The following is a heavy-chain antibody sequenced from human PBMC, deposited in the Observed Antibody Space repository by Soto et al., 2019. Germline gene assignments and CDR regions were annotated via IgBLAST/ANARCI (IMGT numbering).Heavy chain of an antibody. D-gene: IGHD4-17*01. Sequence: PGGSLRLSCAASGFTLTNGWMTWVRQAPGKGLEWVSAISGSGGSTYYADSVKGRFTISRDNSKNTLYLQMNSLRAEDTAVYYCANLGDYTPPGYWGQGTLVTVSS. J-gene: IGHJ4*02. CDR3: ANLGDYTPPGY. CDR2: ISGSGGST. V-gene: IGHV3-23*01. CDR1: GFTLTNGW.